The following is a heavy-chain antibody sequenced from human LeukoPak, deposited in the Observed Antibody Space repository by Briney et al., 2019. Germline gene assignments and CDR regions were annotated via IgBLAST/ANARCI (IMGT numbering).Heavy chain of an antibody. D-gene: IGHD3-22*01. CDR3: ARLPIVVITSGGY. CDR1: GFTVSSNY. CDR2: IYSDGST. V-gene: IGHV3-53*01. Sequence: GSLRLSCAASGFTVSSNYMTWVRQAPGEGLEWLSVIYSDGSTYYADSVKGRFTILRDNSKNTLYLQMNNLRAEDTAVYYCARLPIVVITSGGYWGQGTLVTVSS. J-gene: IGHJ4*02.